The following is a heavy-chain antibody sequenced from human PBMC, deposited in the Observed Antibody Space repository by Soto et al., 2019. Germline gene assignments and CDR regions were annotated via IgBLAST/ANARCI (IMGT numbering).Heavy chain of an antibody. CDR1: GYTFTGYY. Sequence: QVQLVQSGTEVKRPGDSVKVSYKASGYTFTGYYVHWVRQAPGQGLEWMGWINPNSGDTYLAQRFQGRVSMNRDTYIGTAYMELRGLTSDDTAEYYCAKGGAIVAAGTRVYLYNAMDVWGQGTTVTVSS. J-gene: IGHJ6*02. CDR2: INPNSGDT. V-gene: IGHV1-2*02. CDR3: AKGGAIVAAGTRVYLYNAMDV. D-gene: IGHD1-26*01.